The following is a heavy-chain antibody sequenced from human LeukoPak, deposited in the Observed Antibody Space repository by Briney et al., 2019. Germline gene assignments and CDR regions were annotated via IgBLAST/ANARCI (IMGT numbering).Heavy chain of an antibody. Sequence: PSETLSLTCTVSGGSISSSSYYWGWIRQPPGKGLEWIGSIYYSGSTYYNPSLKSRVTISVDTSKNQFSLKLSSVTAADTAVYYCARNEMATINYFDYWGQGTLVTVSS. V-gene: IGHV4-39*07. D-gene: IGHD5-24*01. CDR1: GGSISSSSYY. CDR2: IYYSGST. CDR3: ARNEMATINYFDY. J-gene: IGHJ4*02.